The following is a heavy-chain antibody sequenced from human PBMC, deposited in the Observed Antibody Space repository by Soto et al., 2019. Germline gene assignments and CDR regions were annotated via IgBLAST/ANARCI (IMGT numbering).Heavy chain of an antibody. CDR3: AKPITYTVRAFDY. D-gene: IGHD4-17*01. Sequence: GSLRLSCAASGCTFSSYAMSWVRQAPGKGLEWVSAISGSGGSTYYADSVKGRFTISRDNSKNTLYLQMNSLRAEDTAVYYCAKPITYTVRAFDYWGQGTLVTVSS. V-gene: IGHV3-23*01. J-gene: IGHJ4*02. CDR2: ISGSGGST. CDR1: GCTFSSYA.